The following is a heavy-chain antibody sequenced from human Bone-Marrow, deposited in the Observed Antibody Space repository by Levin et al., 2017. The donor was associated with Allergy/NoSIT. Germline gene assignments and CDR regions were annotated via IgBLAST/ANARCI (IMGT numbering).Heavy chain of an antibody. D-gene: IGHD1-26*01. V-gene: IGHV3-15*07. CDR1: GFIFSNAW. CDR3: TRGYGGSYTRPDAFDI. Sequence: PGGSLRLSCAASGFIFSNAWMNWVRQTPGKGLEWVGRIKSKTEGGTTDYAAPVNGRFTISRDDSKNTLYLEMNSLRTEDTAVYYCTRGYGGSYTRPDAFDIWGQGTMVTVSS. CDR2: IKSKTEGGTT. J-gene: IGHJ3*02.